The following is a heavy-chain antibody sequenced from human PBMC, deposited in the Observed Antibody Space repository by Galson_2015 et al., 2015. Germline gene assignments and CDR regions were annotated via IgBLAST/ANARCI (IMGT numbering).Heavy chain of an antibody. V-gene: IGHV5-51*01. CDR3: ARHPRATPTCWYFDL. CDR2: IYPGDSDS. D-gene: IGHD5-24*01. J-gene: IGHJ2*01. CDR1: GYNFINYW. Sequence: QSGAEVKKPGESLKISCKGSGYNFINYWIGWVRRMPGKGLEWMGIIYPGDSDSKYSPSFQGQVTISVDKSISTAYLQWSSLKASDTAMYYCARHPRATPTCWYFDLWGRGTLVTVSS.